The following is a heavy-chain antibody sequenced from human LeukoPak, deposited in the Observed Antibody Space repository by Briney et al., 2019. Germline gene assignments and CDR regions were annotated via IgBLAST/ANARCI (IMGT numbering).Heavy chain of an antibody. Sequence: SETLSLTCAVYGGSFSGYYWSWIRQPPGKGLEWIGEINHSGSTNYNPSLKSRVTISVDTSKNQFSLKLSSVTAADTAVYYCARVPRWKLQSPRYYFDYWGQGTLVTISS. CDR2: INHSGST. CDR1: GGSFSGYY. J-gene: IGHJ4*02. CDR3: ARVPRWKLQSPRYYFDY. V-gene: IGHV4-34*01. D-gene: IGHD5-24*01.